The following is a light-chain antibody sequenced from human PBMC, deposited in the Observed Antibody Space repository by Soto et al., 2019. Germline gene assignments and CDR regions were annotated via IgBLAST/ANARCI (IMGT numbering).Light chain of an antibody. J-gene: IGLJ2*01. V-gene: IGLV2-8*01. CDR2: EVT. CDR1: SSDY. CDR3: SSYAGSNNLV. Sequence: QSVLTQPPSASGSPGQSVTISCTGISSDYVSWYQQHPGKAPKLMIYEVTKRPSGVPDRFSGFKSGNTASLTVSGLQAEYEADYHCSSYAGSNNLVFGGGTKLTVL.